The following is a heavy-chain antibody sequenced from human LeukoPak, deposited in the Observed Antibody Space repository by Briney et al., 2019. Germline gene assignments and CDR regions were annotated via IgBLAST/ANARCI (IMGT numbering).Heavy chain of an antibody. CDR2: IYTSGST. CDR3: ARENSGSYREFDY. V-gene: IGHV4-4*07. CDR1: GDSISSYY. Sequence: SETLSLTCTVSGDSISSYYWSWIRQPAGKGLEWIGRIYTSGSTNYNASLKGRVSMSVDTSKNQFSLKLSSVTAADTAVFYCARENSGSYREFDYWGQGTLVTVSS. J-gene: IGHJ4*02. D-gene: IGHD1-26*01.